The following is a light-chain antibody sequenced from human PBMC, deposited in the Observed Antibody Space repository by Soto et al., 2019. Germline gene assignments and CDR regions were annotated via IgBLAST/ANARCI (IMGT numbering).Light chain of an antibody. J-gene: IGLJ1*01. V-gene: IGLV2-14*01. Sequence: QSVLTQPASVSGSPGQSITISCTGTSSDVGAYNYVSWYQQHPGEAPKLIIYGVTNRPSGVSYRFSGSKSDYTASLTISGLQAEDEADYFCFSFTTDWTHVFGTGTKVTVL. CDR2: GVT. CDR3: FSFTTDWTHV. CDR1: SSDVGAYNY.